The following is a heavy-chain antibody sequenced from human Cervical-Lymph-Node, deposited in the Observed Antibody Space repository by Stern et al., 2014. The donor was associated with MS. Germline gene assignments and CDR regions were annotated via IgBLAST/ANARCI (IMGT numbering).Heavy chain of an antibody. J-gene: IGHJ4*02. Sequence: QVQLVQSGAEVKKPGASVKVSCETSGYTFTSYGISWIRQVPGQGLEWMGWVSTYNVGTNFSQKFQGRVTMTTDSSTNSVYMELRSLRSDDTAVYFCARDRWGSHDIGGTYYRYWGQGTPITVSS. D-gene: IGHD3-22*01. V-gene: IGHV1-18*01. CDR3: ARDRWGSHDIGGTYYRY. CDR2: VSTYNVGT. CDR1: GYTFTSYG.